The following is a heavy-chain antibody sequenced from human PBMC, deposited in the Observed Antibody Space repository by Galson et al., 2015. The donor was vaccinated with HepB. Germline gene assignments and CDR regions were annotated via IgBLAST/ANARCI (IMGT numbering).Heavy chain of an antibody. Sequence: LRLSCAASGFTFSSYAMTWVRQAPGKGLEWVSSISGSGGNTDYADSVRGRFTISRDNSKNTLYLQMNSLRAEDTAIYYCAKRLYQGGDHYYGLDVWGQGTTGTVSS. CDR3: AKRLYQGGDHYYGLDV. D-gene: IGHD2-2*01. CDR1: GFTFSSYA. J-gene: IGHJ6*02. V-gene: IGHV3-23*01. CDR2: ISGSGGNT.